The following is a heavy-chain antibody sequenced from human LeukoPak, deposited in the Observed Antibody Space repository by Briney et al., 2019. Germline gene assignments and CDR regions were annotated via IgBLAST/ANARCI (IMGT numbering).Heavy chain of an antibody. CDR3: ARDRWYSSGWYYFDY. V-gene: IGHV3-11*01. CDR2: ISSSGGTI. J-gene: IGHJ4*02. Sequence: PGWSLRLSCPASGFTLSDYCMSWIRQAPGKGLEWVSYISSSGGTIYYADSVKGRFTISMDNAKNSLYLQMNSLRIEDTAVYYCARDRWYSSGWYYFDYWGQGTLVTVSS. D-gene: IGHD6-19*01. CDR1: GFTLSDYC.